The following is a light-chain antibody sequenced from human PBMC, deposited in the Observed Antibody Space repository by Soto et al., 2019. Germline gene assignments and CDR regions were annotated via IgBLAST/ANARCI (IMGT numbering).Light chain of an antibody. V-gene: IGLV2-14*01. CDR1: TSDVDDYNL. CDR2: DVS. CDR3: SSYTSSNTLYV. J-gene: IGLJ1*01. Sequence: QSALTQPASVSGSPGQSIAISCTGTTSDVDDYNLVSWYQQHPGKAPKLMIYDVSNRPLGISVCFSASKSGNTASLTISGLQAEDEADYYCSSYTSSNTLYVFGTGTKVTVL.